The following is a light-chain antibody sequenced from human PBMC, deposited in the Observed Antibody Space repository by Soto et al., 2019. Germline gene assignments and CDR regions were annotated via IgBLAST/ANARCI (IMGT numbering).Light chain of an antibody. CDR1: QSLLHSNGYNY. V-gene: IGKV2-28*01. J-gene: IGKJ1*01. CDR3: MQALQTPPWT. Sequence: DIVMTQSPLSLPVTPGEAASISCRSSQSLLHSNGYNYLDWYLQKPGQSPQLLIYLGSNRSSGVPDRFSGSGSGTDFTMKISRVEAEDVGVYYCMQALQTPPWTFGQGTKVDIK. CDR2: LGS.